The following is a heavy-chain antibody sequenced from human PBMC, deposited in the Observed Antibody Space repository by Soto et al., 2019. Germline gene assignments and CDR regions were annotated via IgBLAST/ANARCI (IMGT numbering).Heavy chain of an antibody. D-gene: IGHD3-10*01. CDR2: INHSGTT. Sequence: QVHLQQWGAGLLKPSETLSLTCAVYGGTFSGYYWSWIRQPPGKGLEWIGEINHSGTTNYNPSLKSRVTISMDTSKNQFSLKLSSVTAADMAVYYCASTAGILLWFGELRYYFDFWGQGTLVTV. V-gene: IGHV4-34*01. CDR1: GGTFSGYY. CDR3: ASTAGILLWFGELRYYFDF. J-gene: IGHJ4*02.